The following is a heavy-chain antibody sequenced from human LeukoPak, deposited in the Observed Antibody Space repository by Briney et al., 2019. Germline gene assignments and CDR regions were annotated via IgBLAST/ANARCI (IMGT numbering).Heavy chain of an antibody. CDR2: ISGSGDRP. CDR3: AKVELATVVRGAFDI. Sequence: PGESLRLSCAASGFTFSSYAMTWVRRTPGKGLEWVSVISGSGDRPYYADSLKGRFTLSRDNSKNTLYLQMNSLSTEDTAVYYCAKVELATVVRGAFDIWGQGTMVTVSS. D-gene: IGHD4-23*01. V-gene: IGHV3-23*01. CDR1: GFTFSSYA. J-gene: IGHJ3*02.